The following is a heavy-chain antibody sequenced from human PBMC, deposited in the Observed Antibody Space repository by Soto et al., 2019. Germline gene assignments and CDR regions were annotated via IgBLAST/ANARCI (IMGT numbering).Heavy chain of an antibody. V-gene: IGHV3-33*01. J-gene: IGHJ6*02. D-gene: IGHD3-10*01. CDR1: GFTFSSYG. CDR3: AREERFGSYYYYYGMDV. CDR2: IWYDGSNK. Sequence: GGSLRLSCAASGFTFSSYGMHWVRQAPGKGLEWVAVIWYDGSNKYYADSVKGRFTISRDNSKNTLYLQMNSLRAEDTAVYYCAREERFGSYYYYYGMDVWGQGTTVTVSS.